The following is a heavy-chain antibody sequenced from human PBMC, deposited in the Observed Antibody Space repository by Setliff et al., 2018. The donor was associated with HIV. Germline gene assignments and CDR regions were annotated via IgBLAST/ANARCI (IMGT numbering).Heavy chain of an antibody. Sequence: SETLSLTCSDSGGSISSHYWTWIRQSPGKGLEWIGSVYYSGDTDYNPSLKSRVSTSVDTSKNQFSLKLSSVTAADTAVYYCARHTIGVATWSDGFDFWGQGRLVTVSS. J-gene: IGHJ4*02. D-gene: IGHD6-19*01. CDR1: GGSISSHY. CDR2: VYYSGDT. CDR3: ARHTIGVATWSDGFDF. V-gene: IGHV4-59*11.